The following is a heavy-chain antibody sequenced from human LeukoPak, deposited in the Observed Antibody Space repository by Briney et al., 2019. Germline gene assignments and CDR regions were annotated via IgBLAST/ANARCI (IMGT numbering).Heavy chain of an antibody. V-gene: IGHV1-18*01. CDR1: GYTFTSYG. CDR2: ISAYNGNT. Sequence: ASVKVSCKASGYTFTSYGISWVRQAPGQGLEWMGWISAYNGNTNYAQKLQGRVTMTTDTSTSTAYMELRSLRSDDTAVYYCARGLPGIAVAGETSIDYWGQGTLVTVSS. J-gene: IGHJ4*02. D-gene: IGHD6-19*01. CDR3: ARGLPGIAVAGETSIDY.